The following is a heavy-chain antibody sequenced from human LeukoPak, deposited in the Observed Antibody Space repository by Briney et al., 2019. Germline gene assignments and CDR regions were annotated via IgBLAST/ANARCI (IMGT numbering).Heavy chain of an antibody. D-gene: IGHD5-12*01. V-gene: IGHV1-8*03. Sequence: GASVKVSCKASGYTFTSYDINWVRQATGQGLEWMGWMKPNSGNTGYAQKFQGRVTITRNTSISTAYMELSSLRSEDTAVYYCARGKGIVATIPYYYYYYMDVWGKGTTVTVSS. J-gene: IGHJ6*03. CDR2: MKPNSGNT. CDR3: ARGKGIVATIPYYYYYYMDV. CDR1: GYTFTSYD.